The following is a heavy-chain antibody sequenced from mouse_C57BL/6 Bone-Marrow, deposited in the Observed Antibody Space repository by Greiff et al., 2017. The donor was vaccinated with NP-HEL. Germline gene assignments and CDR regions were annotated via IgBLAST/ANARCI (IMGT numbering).Heavy chain of an antibody. CDR3: ARWGFITSVVSPYDY. V-gene: IGHV1-81*01. Sequence: QVQLQQSGAELARPGASVKLSCKASGYTFTSYGISWVKQRPGQGLEWIGEIYPRSGNTYYNEKFKGKATLTADKSSSTAYMELRSLTSEDSAVYFCARWGFITSVVSPYDYWGQGTTLTVSS. CDR2: IYPRSGNT. D-gene: IGHD1-1*01. J-gene: IGHJ2*01. CDR1: GYTFTSYG.